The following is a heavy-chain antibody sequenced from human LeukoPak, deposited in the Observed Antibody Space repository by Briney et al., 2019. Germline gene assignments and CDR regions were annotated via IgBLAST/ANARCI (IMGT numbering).Heavy chain of an antibody. CDR3: ARAFLLKPEYSSSSVKGFDP. CDR2: INHSGST. D-gene: IGHD6-6*01. V-gene: IGHV4-34*01. Sequence: SETLSLTCAVYGGSFSGYYWSWIRQPPGKGLEWIGEINHSGSTNYKPSLKSRVTISVDTSKNQFSLKLSSVTAADTAVYYCARAFLLKPEYSSSSVKGFDPWGQGTLVTVSS. CDR1: GGSFSGYY. J-gene: IGHJ5*02.